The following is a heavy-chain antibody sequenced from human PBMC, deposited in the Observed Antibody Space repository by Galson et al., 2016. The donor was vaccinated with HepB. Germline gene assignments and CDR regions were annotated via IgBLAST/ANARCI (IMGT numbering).Heavy chain of an antibody. CDR1: GFTFSNSA. CDR3: AKGWSGPDS. Sequence: SLRLSCAASGFTFSNSAMSWVRQAPGQGLEWVSAISGTSHSTYYADSVKGRFTISRDNAKNTLFLQMDSLKIDDTAVYYCAKGWSGPDSWGQGTLVTVSS. V-gene: IGHV3-23*01. J-gene: IGHJ4*02. D-gene: IGHD3-3*01. CDR2: ISGTSHST.